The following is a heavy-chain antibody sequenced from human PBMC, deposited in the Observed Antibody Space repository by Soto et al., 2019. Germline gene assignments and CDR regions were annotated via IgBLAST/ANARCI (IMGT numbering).Heavy chain of an antibody. V-gene: IGHV4-39*07. CDR1: GGSISSSSYY. J-gene: IGHJ6*02. CDR3: ARAVYCSGGRCNFYYYYGMDV. Sequence: SETLSLTCTVSGGSISSSSYYWGWIRQPPGKGLEWIGSIFYSGSTYYNPSLKSRVTISVDTSKNQFSLKLSSVTAADTAVYYCARAVYCSGGRCNFYYYYGMDVWGPGILVTVSS. D-gene: IGHD2-15*01. CDR2: IFYSGST.